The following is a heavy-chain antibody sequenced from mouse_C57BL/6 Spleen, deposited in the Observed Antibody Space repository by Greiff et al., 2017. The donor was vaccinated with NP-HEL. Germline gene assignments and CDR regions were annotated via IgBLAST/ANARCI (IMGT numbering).Heavy chain of an antibody. V-gene: IGHV1-4*01. CDR2: INPSSGYT. CDR3: ARTGIYYGSSYDYFDY. J-gene: IGHJ2*01. Sequence: VHLVESGAELARPGASVKMSCKASGYTFTSYTMHWVKQRPGQGLEWIGYINPSSGYTKYNQKFKDKATLTADKSSSTAYMQLSSLTSEDSAVYYCARTGIYYGSSYDYFDYWGQGTTLTVSS. CDR1: GYTFTSYT. D-gene: IGHD1-1*01.